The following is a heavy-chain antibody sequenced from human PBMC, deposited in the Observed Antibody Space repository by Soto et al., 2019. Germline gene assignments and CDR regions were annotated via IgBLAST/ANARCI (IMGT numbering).Heavy chain of an antibody. J-gene: IGHJ4*02. CDR2: INPNSGGT. Sequence: QVQLVQSGAEVKKPGASVKVSCKASGYTFTGYYMHWVRQAPGQGLEWMGWINPNSGGTNYAQKFQGRVTMTRDKSISTAYMELSRLRSDDTAVYYCARAPRGYCSSTSCLDYWGQGTLVTVSS. D-gene: IGHD2-2*01. V-gene: IGHV1-2*02. CDR3: ARAPRGYCSSTSCLDY. CDR1: GYTFTGYY.